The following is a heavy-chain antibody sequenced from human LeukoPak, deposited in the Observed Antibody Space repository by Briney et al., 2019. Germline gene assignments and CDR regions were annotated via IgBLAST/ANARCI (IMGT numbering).Heavy chain of an antibody. CDR2: INPNSGGT. CDR1: GYMFTGYY. J-gene: IGHJ5*02. CDR3: ARAFGLSDDPLLGWFDP. Sequence: ASVKVSCKASGYMFTGYYMHWVRQAPGQGLEWMGWINPNSGGTNYAQKFQGRVTLTRDTSISTAHMDLSSLRSDDTALYYCARAFGLSDDPLLGWFDPWGQGTLVTVSS. V-gene: IGHV1-2*02. D-gene: IGHD3-16*01.